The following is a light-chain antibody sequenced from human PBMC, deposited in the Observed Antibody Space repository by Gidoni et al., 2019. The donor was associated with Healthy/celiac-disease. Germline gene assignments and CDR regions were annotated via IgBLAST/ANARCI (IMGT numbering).Light chain of an antibody. CDR1: QSISSY. J-gene: IGKJ4*01. Sequence: TKSPSSRSASVGDRVITTCRASQSISSYLNWYQQKPGKAPKLLIYAASSLQSRVQPKFSGGVSGTGFTLAVDRRQTKDFATYYNGQSYISLTFGGGTKVEIK. V-gene: IGKV1-39*01. CDR2: AAS. CDR3: GQSYISLT.